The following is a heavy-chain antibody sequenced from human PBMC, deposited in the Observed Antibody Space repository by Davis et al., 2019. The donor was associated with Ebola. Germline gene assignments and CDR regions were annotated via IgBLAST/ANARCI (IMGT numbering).Heavy chain of an antibody. V-gene: IGHV1-69*10. Sequence: SVKVSCKASGGTFSSYAISWVRQAPGQGLEWMGVINPSAGYTNYAQKFQGRVTITRDTSTSTVYMDVRRLRSDDTAMYYCARDGPDYYGLDVWGQGTAVTVSS. CDR1: GGTFSSYA. J-gene: IGHJ6*02. CDR3: ARDGPDYYGLDV. CDR2: INPSAGYT.